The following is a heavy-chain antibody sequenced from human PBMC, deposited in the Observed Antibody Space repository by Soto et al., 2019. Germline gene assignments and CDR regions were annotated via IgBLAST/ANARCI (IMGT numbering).Heavy chain of an antibody. CDR1: GLSISSDPW. D-gene: IGHD2-21*01. CDR2: LYPSGVA. CDR3: ARCVHCSNAGRLDP. V-gene: IGHV4-4*02. J-gene: IGHJ5*02. Sequence: PSETLXVTWSVCGLSISSDPWWTWGRQAPGKGLEWIGELYPSGVAPYTPPLPSRAAISVDYSQNHLSLTLTSVTAADTAVYYCARCVHCSNAGRLDPCGLGALVTVSS.